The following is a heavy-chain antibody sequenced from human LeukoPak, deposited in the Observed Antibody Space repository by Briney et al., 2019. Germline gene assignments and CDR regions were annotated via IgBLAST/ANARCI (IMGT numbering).Heavy chain of an antibody. J-gene: IGHJ4*02. Sequence: SVKVSCKASGGTFSSYAISWVRQAPGRGLEWMGGIIPIFGTANYAQKFQGRVTITADESTSTAYMELSSLRSEDTAVYYCARGTRKDSRDGYNFWGQGTLVTVSS. CDR3: ARGTRKDSRDGYNF. D-gene: IGHD5-24*01. CDR1: GGTFSSYA. CDR2: IIPIFGTA. V-gene: IGHV1-69*13.